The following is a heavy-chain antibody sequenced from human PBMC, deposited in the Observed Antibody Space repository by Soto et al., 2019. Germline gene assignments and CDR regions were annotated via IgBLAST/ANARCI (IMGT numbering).Heavy chain of an antibody. Sequence: ASVKVSCKASGYTFTSYAMHWVRQAPGQRLEWMGRINAGNGNTKYSQKFQGRVTITRDTSASTAYMELSSLRSEDTAVYYCARDLKRLPSLWFGELLGYWGQGTLVTVSS. CDR1: GYTFTSYA. CDR3: ARDLKRLPSLWFGELLGY. V-gene: IGHV1-3*01. CDR2: INAGNGNT. D-gene: IGHD3-10*01. J-gene: IGHJ4*02.